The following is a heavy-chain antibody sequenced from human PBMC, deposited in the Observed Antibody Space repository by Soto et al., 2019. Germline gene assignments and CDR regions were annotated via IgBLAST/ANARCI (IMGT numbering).Heavy chain of an antibody. Sequence: ASVKVSCKASGDTFSNYAIHWVRQAPGQGLEWMGWINVGRGNMKYSERFQGSFIMTKDTSASTAFLELRNLKSEDTAVYFCAGDQDDCSNNWGRFEYWGQGTLVTVSS. J-gene: IGHJ4*02. CDR2: INVGRGNM. V-gene: IGHV1-3*01. CDR1: GDTFSNYA. CDR3: AGDQDDCSNNWGRFEY. D-gene: IGHD7-27*01.